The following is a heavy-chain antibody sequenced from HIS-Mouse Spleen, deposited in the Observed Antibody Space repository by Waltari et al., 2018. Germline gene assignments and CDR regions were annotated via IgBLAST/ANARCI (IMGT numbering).Heavy chain of an antibody. V-gene: IGHV4-39*07. CDR1: GGSISSSSYY. D-gene: IGHD6-6*01. J-gene: IGHJ4*02. Sequence: QLQLQESGPGLVKPSETLSLTCTVSGGSISSSSYYWGWIRQPPGKGLEWIGSIYYSGCTYYNPSLKSRVTISVDTSKNQFSLKLSSVTAADTAVYYCASRYSSSSQFGYWGQGTLVTVSS. CDR3: ASRYSSSSQFGY. CDR2: IYYSGCT.